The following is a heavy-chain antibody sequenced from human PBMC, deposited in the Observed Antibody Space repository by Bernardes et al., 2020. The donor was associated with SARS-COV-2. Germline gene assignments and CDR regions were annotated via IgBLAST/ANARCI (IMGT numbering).Heavy chain of an antibody. V-gene: IGHV4-59*01. CDR1: GGSISSYY. Sequence: SETLSLTCTVSGGSISSYYWSWIRQPPGKGLEWIGYIYYSGSTNYNPSLKSRVTISVDTSKNQFSLKLSSVTAADTAVYYCARSGYCSSTSCYGGTVTPDYWGQGTLVTVSS. D-gene: IGHD2-2*01. CDR2: IYYSGST. J-gene: IGHJ4*02. CDR3: ARSGYCSSTSCYGGTVTPDY.